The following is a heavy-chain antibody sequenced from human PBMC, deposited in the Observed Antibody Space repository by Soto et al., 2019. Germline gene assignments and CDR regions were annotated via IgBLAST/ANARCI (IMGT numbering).Heavy chain of an antibody. V-gene: IGHV1-69*12. J-gene: IGHJ2*01. CDR2: IIPIFGTV. D-gene: IGHD5-12*01. CDR1: GGTFSNYP. CDR3: ARGNHRWLQLWYFDL. Sequence: QVQLVQSGAKVKKPGSSVKVSCKASGGTFSNYPISWVRQAPGQGLEWMGGIIPIFGTVNYAQKFEGRVTITADESTSTAYMELSSLRSEYTAVYYCARGNHRWLQLWYFDLWGRGTLVTVSS.